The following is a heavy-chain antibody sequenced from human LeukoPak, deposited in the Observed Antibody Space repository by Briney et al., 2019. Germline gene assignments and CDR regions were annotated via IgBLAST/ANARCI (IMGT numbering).Heavy chain of an antibody. J-gene: IGHJ6*02. V-gene: IGHV4-59*12. Sequence: SETLSLTCTVSGGSISSYYWSWIRQPPGKGLEWIGYIHYSGSTNYNPSLKSRVTISVDTSKNQFSLKLSSVTAADTAVYYCARGLALTHNYYYYGMDVWGQGTTVTVSS. CDR1: GGSISSYY. CDR2: IHYSGST. CDR3: ARGLALTHNYYYYGMDV.